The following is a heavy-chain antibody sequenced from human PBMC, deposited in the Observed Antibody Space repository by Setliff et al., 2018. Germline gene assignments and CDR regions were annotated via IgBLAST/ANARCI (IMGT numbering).Heavy chain of an antibody. CDR2: ISAYNGNT. V-gene: IGHV1-18*01. CDR1: GGGLNNYA. CDR3: ARVAGQPPNYFDY. J-gene: IGHJ4*02. Sequence: ASVKVSCKASGGGLNNYAVAWVRQAPGQGLEWMGWISAYNGNTNYAQKLQGRVTMTTDTSTSTAYMELRSLRSDDTAVYYCARVAGQPPNYFDYWGQGTLVTVSS. D-gene: IGHD6-19*01.